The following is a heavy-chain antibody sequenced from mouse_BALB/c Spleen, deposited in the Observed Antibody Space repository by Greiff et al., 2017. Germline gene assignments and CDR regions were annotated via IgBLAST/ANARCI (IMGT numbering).Heavy chain of an antibody. J-gene: IGHJ4*01. D-gene: IGHD3-2*02. CDR3: ARSRLYAMDY. V-gene: IGHV1-26*01. CDR1: GYTFTDYY. CDR2: VNPNNGGT. Sequence: VQLQQSGPELVKPGASVKISCKASGYTFTDYYMNWVKQSHGKSLEWIGLVNPNNGGTSYNQKFKGKATLTVDKSSSTAYMELRSLTSEDSAVYYCARSRLYAMDYWGQGTSGTGSS.